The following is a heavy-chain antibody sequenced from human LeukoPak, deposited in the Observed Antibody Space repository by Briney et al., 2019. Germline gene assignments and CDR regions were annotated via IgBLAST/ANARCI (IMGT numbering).Heavy chain of an antibody. Sequence: PGGSLRLSCAASGFTFSSYAMHWVRQAPGKGLEWVAFIRYDGSNKYYADSVKGRFTISRDNSKNTLYLQMNSLRAEDTAVYYCAKDGRQRKTYFYGSGSANAFDIWGQGTMVTVSS. CDR3: AKDGRQRKTYFYGSGSANAFDI. V-gene: IGHV3-30*02. CDR2: IRYDGSNK. CDR1: GFTFSSYA. J-gene: IGHJ3*02. D-gene: IGHD3-10*01.